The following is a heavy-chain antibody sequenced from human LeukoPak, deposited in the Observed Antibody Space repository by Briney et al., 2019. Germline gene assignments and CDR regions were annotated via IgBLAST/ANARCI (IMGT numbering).Heavy chain of an antibody. CDR3: ARDSAGYCSGCSCYSNYYYGMDV. CDR2: IYYSGST. V-gene: IGHV4-59*01. Sequence: SETLSLTCTVSGGSISSYYWSWIRQPPGKGLEWIGYIYYSGSTNYNPSLKSRVTISVDTSKNQFSLKLSSVTAADTAVYYCARDSAGYCSGCSCYSNYYYGMDVWGQGTTVTVSS. CDR1: GGSISSYY. D-gene: IGHD2-15*01. J-gene: IGHJ6*02.